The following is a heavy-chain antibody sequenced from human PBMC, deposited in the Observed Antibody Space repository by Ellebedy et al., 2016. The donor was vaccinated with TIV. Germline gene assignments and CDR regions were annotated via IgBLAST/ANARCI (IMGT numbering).Heavy chain of an antibody. J-gene: IGHJ4*02. Sequence: PGGSLRLSCTVSGGSISSSYWTWIRQPPGRGLEWIGYIYYSGSTYYNPSLKSRVTISVDTSKNQFSLKLSSVTAADTAVYYCARHVGYTSGWHHFDSWGQGTLVTVSS. D-gene: IGHD6-19*01. CDR1: GGSISSSY. V-gene: IGHV4-59*08. CDR3: ARHVGYTSGWHHFDS. CDR2: IYYSGST.